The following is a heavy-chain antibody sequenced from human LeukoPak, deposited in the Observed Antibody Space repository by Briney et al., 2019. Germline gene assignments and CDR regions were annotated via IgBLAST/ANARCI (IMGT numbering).Heavy chain of an antibody. CDR2: ISGSGGST. CDR1: GFTFSSYS. V-gene: IGHV3-23*01. D-gene: IGHD3-10*01. CDR3: ARAAMVRGVDYFDY. J-gene: IGHJ4*02. Sequence: GGPLRLSCAASGFTFSSYSMTWVRQAPGKGLEWVSVISGSGGSTYYGDSVKGRFTISRDNSKNTLYLQMNSLRAEDTAVYYCARAAMVRGVDYFDYWGQGTLVTVSS.